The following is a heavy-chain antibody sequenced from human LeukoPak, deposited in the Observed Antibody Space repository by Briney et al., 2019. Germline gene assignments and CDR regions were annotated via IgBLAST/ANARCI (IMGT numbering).Heavy chain of an antibody. CDR2: ISGGGGST. CDR1: GFSFSSYA. CDR3: AKFFDILTGYFDS. Sequence: GGSLRLSCAASGFSFSSYAMSWVRQSPGKGLERVSAISGGGGSTHYADSGKGRFTIYRDNSKNTLYLQMNSLRADDTAVYYCAKFFDILTGYFDSWGQGTLVTVSS. V-gene: IGHV3-23*01. D-gene: IGHD3-9*01. J-gene: IGHJ4*02.